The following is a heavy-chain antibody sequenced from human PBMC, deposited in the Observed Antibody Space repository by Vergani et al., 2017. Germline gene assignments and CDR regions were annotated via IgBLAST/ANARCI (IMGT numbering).Heavy chain of an antibody. D-gene: IGHD1-26*01. CDR3: ARDRGNSGDYNFDY. CDR1: GYTFRNYG. V-gene: IGHV1-18*04. Sequence: QVQLVQSGAEVKKPGASVKVSCEGSGYTFRNYGISWVRQAPGEGLEWLGWISVYNGETKFAQKFQGRVTLTRDTSTDTAYMEMGSLRSDDTAVYYGARDRGNSGDYNFDYWGQGTLVTVSS. CDR2: ISVYNGET. J-gene: IGHJ4*02.